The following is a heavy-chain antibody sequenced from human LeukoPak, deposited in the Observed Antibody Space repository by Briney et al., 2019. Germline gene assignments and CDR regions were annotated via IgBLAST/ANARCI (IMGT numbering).Heavy chain of an antibody. CDR2: VSPIFGTA. J-gene: IGHJ4*02. V-gene: IGHV1-69*13. D-gene: IGHD4-17*01. CDR1: GGTFSSYA. Sequence: SVKLSCKASGGTFSSYAIRWVRQDPGQGLEWMGGVSPIFGTANYAQKFQGRVTITADESTSTAYMELSSLRSEDTAVYYCATSTVEKPWTIAFDYWGQGTLVTVSS. CDR3: ATSTVEKPWTIAFDY.